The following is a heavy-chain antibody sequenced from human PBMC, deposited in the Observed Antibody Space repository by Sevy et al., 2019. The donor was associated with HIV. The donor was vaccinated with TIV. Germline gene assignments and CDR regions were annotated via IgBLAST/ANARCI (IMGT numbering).Heavy chain of an antibody. Sequence: ASVKVSCKTSGYSFSGYNMHWVRQAPGQGLEWMGRINPTSGGTKSAEMFQGRVTMTRDMSISTAYMELSSLRSDDTAVYYCVRVPAAAGTRGYFDYWGQGTLVTVSS. CDR1: GYSFSGYN. V-gene: IGHV1-2*06. D-gene: IGHD6-13*01. J-gene: IGHJ4*02. CDR3: VRVPAAAGTRGYFDY. CDR2: INPTSGGT.